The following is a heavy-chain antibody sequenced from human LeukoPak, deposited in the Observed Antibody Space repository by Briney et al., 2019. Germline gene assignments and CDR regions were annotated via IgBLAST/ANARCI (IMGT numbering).Heavy chain of an antibody. CDR1: GGSISSGSYY. Sequence: SQTLSLTCTVSGGSISSGSYYWSWIRQPAGKGLEWIGRIYTSGSTNYNPSLKSRVTISVDTSKSQFSLKLSSVTAADTAVYYCARGGIGIAAAGTGWYFDLWGRGTLVTVSS. V-gene: IGHV4-61*02. CDR3: ARGGIGIAAAGTGWYFDL. CDR2: IYTSGST. D-gene: IGHD6-13*01. J-gene: IGHJ2*01.